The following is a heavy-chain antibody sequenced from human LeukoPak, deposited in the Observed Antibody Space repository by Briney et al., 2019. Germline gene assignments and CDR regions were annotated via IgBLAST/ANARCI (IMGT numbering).Heavy chain of an antibody. J-gene: IGHJ4*02. CDR1: GGSISSYY. D-gene: IGHD4-17*01. CDR2: IYTSGST. CDR3: ARESDYGDYNDY. V-gene: IGHV4-4*07. Sequence: SETLSLTCTVSGGSISSYYWSWIRQPAGKGLEWIGRIYTSGSTNYNPSLKSRVTMSVDTSKNQFSLKLSSVTAADTAVYYRARESDYGDYNDYWGQGTLVTVSS.